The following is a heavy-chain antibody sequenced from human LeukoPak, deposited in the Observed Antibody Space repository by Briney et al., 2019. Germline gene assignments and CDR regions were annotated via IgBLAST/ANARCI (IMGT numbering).Heavy chain of an antibody. CDR1: GGSFSGYY. CDR2: INHSGST. J-gene: IGHJ4*02. Sequence: SETLSLTCAVYGGSFSGYYWSWIRQPPGKGLEWIGGINHSGSTNYNPSLKSRVTISVDTSKNQFSLKLSSVTAADTAVYYCARRGGIAARPFDYWGQGTLVTVSS. V-gene: IGHV4-34*01. D-gene: IGHD6-6*01. CDR3: ARRGGIAARPFDY.